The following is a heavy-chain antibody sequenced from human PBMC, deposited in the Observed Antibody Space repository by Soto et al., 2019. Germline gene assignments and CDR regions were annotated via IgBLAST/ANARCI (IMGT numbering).Heavy chain of an antibody. J-gene: IGHJ4*02. CDR1: GYTFTSYD. V-gene: IGHV1-8*01. D-gene: IGHD6-19*01. CDR3: ARALGSGWYFDY. CDR2: MNPNSGNT. Sequence: ASVKVSCKASGYTFTSYDINWVRQATGQGLEWMGWMNPNSGNTGYAQKFQGRVTMPRNTSISTAYMELSSLISEDTAVYYCARALGSGWYFDYWGQGTLVTVSS.